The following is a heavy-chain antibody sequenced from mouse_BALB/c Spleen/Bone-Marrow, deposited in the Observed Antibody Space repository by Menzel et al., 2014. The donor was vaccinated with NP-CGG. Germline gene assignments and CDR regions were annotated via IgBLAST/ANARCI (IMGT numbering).Heavy chain of an antibody. CDR2: IDPSDSET. CDR3: ARRDNAPFAY. J-gene: IGHJ3*01. CDR1: GYSFTSYW. Sequence: AQLQQSGPQLVRPGASVKISCKASGYSFTSYWMHWVKQRPGQGLEWIGMIDPSDSETKLNQKFKDKATLTVDKSSSTAYLQLSSPTSEDSAVYYCARRDNAPFAYWGQGTLVTVSA. D-gene: IGHD1-3*01. V-gene: IGHV1S126*01.